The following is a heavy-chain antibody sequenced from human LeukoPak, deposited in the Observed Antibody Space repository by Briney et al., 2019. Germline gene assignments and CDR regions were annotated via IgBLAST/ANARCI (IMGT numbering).Heavy chain of an antibody. J-gene: IGHJ6*04. CDR3: AELGITMIGGV. V-gene: IGHV3-7*01. CDR2: IKQDGSEK. CDR1: GFTFSRYY. D-gene: IGHD3-10*02. Sequence: PGGSLRLSCVASGFTFSRYYMSWVRQAPGKGLEWVANIKQDGSEKYYVDSVKGRFTISRDNAKSSVILQMNSLRAEDTAVYYCAELGITMIGGVWGKGTTVTISS.